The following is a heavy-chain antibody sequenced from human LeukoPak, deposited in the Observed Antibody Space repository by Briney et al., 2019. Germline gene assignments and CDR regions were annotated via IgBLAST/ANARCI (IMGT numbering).Heavy chain of an antibody. J-gene: IGHJ4*02. CDR1: GFTFSSYG. CDR2: IRDDGSNK. D-gene: IGHD3-22*01. CDR3: AKDHYYYDSSGYMSIFSDY. Sequence: GSLRLSCAAAGFTFSSYGMHWVRPAPSKGLEWVAFIRDDGSNKYYADSVKGRFTISRDNSKNTLYLQMNSLRAEDTAVYYCAKDHYYYDSSGYMSIFSDYWGQGTLVTVSS. V-gene: IGHV3-30*02.